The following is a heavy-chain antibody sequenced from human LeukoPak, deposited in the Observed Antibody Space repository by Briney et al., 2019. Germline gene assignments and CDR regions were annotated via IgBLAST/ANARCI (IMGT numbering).Heavy chain of an antibody. J-gene: IGHJ4*02. CDR3: ARALRIYYYFDY. Sequence: GGSLRLSCAASGFTFSSYSMNWVRQAPGKGLEWVSSISSSSSYIYSADSVKGRFTISRDNSKNTLYLQMNSLRAEDTAVYYCARALRIYYYFDYWGQGTLVTVSS. CDR2: ISSSSSYI. D-gene: IGHD1-26*01. CDR1: GFTFSSYS. V-gene: IGHV3-21*04.